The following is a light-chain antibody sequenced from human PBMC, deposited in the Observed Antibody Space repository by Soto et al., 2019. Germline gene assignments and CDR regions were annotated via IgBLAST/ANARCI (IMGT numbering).Light chain of an antibody. CDR1: SSDVGTYNF. CDR2: NVS. Sequence: QSVLTQPASVSASPGQSIIISCTGSSSDVGTYNFVSWYQQHPGKAPKLLLYNVSNRPSGISDRFSGSKSGNTASLTISGLQAEDEADYYCGSYTSIDTRVVFGGGTKVTVL. V-gene: IGLV2-14*03. CDR3: GSYTSIDTRVV. J-gene: IGLJ2*01.